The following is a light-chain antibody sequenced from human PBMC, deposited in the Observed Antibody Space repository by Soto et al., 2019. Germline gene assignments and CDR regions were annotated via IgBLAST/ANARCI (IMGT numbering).Light chain of an antibody. Sequence: QSALTQPASVSGSPGQSITISCTGTSSDVGGYNYVSWYQQHPGKAPKLMIFDVSNRPSEVSNRFSGSRSGNTASLTISGLQAEDVADYYCSSYTSSSTVVFGGGTKLTVL. J-gene: IGLJ2*01. CDR1: SSDVGGYNY. V-gene: IGLV2-14*01. CDR2: DVS. CDR3: SSYTSSSTVV.